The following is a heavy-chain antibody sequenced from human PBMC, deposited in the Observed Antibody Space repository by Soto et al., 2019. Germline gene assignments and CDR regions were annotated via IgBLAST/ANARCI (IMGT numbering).Heavy chain of an antibody. J-gene: IGHJ4*02. Sequence: EVQLLESGGGLVQPGGSLRLSCAASGLPFSSHAMSWVRQAPGKGLEWVSSISISGGNTYYADSVRGRFTISRDNSKNTLYLHMNSLTAVDTAIYYCANEIRPNDYWGQGTLVTVSS. CDR1: GLPFSSHA. D-gene: IGHD4-17*01. CDR3: ANEIRPNDY. V-gene: IGHV3-23*01. CDR2: ISISGGNT.